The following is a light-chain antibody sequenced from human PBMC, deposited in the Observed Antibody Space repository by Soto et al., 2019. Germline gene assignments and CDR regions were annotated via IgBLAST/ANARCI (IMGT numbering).Light chain of an antibody. V-gene: IGLV1-44*01. J-gene: IGLJ2*01. CDR2: SNN. CDR3: ATWDDSLNGVV. Sequence: QSVLTQPPSASETPGQRVTISCSRSSSNIGGSTVTWYQQLPGTAPKLLIYSNNQRPSGVPDRFSGSKSGTSASLAISGLQSEDEADYYCATWDDSLNGVVFGGGTKLTVL. CDR1: SSNIGGST.